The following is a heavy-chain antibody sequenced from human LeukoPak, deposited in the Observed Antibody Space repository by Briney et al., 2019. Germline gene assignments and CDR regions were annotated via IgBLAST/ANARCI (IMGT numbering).Heavy chain of an antibody. D-gene: IGHD3-3*01. CDR3: ARDFPYDYDFWSGYSHDAFDT. J-gene: IGHJ3*02. V-gene: IGHV1-18*01. CDR2: ISAYNGNT. CDR1: GYTFTSYG. Sequence: ASVKVSCKASGYTFTSYGISWVRQAPGQGLEWMGWISAYNGNTNYAQKLQGRVTMTTDTSTSTAYMELRSLRSDDTAVYYCARDFPYDYDFWSGYSHDAFDTWGQGTMVTVSS.